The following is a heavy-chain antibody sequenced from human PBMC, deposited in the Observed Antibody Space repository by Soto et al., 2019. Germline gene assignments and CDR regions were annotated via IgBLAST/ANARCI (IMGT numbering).Heavy chain of an antibody. CDR1: GFIFENFG. J-gene: IGHJ5*02. CDR3: AKNQGVELVPLATVDWFDP. CDR2: ISGSGFKK. V-gene: IGHV3-23*01. Sequence: GGSLRLSCAASGFIFENFGMSWVRQAPGKGLEWISSISGSGFKKYYADSVKGRFTTSRDNSKSTVYLELNNLSAEDTAVYHCAKNQGVELVPLATVDWFDPWGQGSVVTVSS. D-gene: IGHD1-26*01.